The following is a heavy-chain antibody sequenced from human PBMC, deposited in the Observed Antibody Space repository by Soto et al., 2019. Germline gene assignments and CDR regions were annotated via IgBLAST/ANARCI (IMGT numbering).Heavy chain of an antibody. CDR2: VNSEGSDT. V-gene: IGHV3-74*03. J-gene: IGHJ4*02. D-gene: IGHD2-15*01. Sequence: SLRLSCAASGFTFSNYLIHWVRRAPGHGLVWVARVNSEGSDTMYADSVKGRFTISRDNAKNTLYLQMNGLRVEDTAVYYCASLRRWHPFDLWGQGTLVTVSS. CDR1: GFTFSNYL. CDR3: ASLRRWHPFDL.